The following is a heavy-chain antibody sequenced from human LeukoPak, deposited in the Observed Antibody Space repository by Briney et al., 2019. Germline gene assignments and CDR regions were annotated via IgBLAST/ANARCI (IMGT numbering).Heavy chain of an antibody. CDR3: ARVGRGIVGATLDY. Sequence: PGGSLRLSCAASGFTFSSYWMSWVRQAPGKGLGWVANIKQDGSEKYYVDSVKGRFTISRDNAKNSLYLQMNSLRAEDTAVYYCARVGRGIVGATLDYWGQGTLVTVSS. CDR1: GFTFSSYW. J-gene: IGHJ4*02. CDR2: IKQDGSEK. D-gene: IGHD1-26*01. V-gene: IGHV3-7*01.